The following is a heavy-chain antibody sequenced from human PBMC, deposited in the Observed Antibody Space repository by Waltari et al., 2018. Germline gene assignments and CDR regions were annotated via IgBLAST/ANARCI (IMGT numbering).Heavy chain of an antibody. CDR2: IYYTGST. V-gene: IGHV4-59*01. Sequence: QVQLPESGPGLLKASETLSLSCSVSGGSMRGNYWSWIRQPPGQGLEWIGYIYYTGSTNYKPSLKSRVTMSLDTSKNQFSLKLRSVTAADTAVYYCTRGGSGYPFDYWGQGTLVSVSS. D-gene: IGHD3-22*01. J-gene: IGHJ4*02. CDR1: GGSMRGNY. CDR3: TRGGSGYPFDY.